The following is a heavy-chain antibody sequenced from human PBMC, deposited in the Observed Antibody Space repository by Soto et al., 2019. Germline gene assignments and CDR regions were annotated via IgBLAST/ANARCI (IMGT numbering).Heavy chain of an antibody. V-gene: IGHV4-34*01. CDR3: ARGKEFLWYPPRRSLMDV. CDR1: GGSFSGYY. D-gene: IGHD2-15*01. J-gene: IGHJ6*02. CDR2: INHSGST. Sequence: SETLSLTCAVYGGSFSGYYWSWIRQPPGKGLEWIGEINHSGSTNYNPSLKSRVTISVDTSKNQFSLKLSSVTAADTAVYYCARGKEFLWYPPRRSLMDVWGQGTTVTVSS.